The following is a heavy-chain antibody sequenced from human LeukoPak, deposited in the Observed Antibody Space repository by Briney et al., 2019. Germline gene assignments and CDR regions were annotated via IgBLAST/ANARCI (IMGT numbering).Heavy chain of an antibody. CDR3: AREGSYSEADAFDI. J-gene: IGHJ3*02. V-gene: IGHV1-3*01. CDR2: INAGNGNT. CDR1: GYTFTSYA. Sequence: ASVKVSCKASGYTFTSYAMHWVRQAPGQRLEWMGWINAGNGNTKYSQKFQGRVTITRDTSASTAYMELSSLRSEDTAVYYCAREGSYSEADAFDIWGQGTMVTVSS. D-gene: IGHD1-26*01.